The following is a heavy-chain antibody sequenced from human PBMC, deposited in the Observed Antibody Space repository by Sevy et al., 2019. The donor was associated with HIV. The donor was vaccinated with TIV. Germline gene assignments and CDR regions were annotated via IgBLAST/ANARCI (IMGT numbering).Heavy chain of an antibody. Sequence: GGSLRLSCAASGFTFSSYSMNWVRQAPGKGLEWVSYISSSSSTIYYADSVKGRFTISRENAKNSRYLQMNSLRAEDTAVYYCASIVVPAAKGRKVGRYYYYGMDVWGQGTTVTVSS. D-gene: IGHD2-2*01. J-gene: IGHJ6*02. CDR3: ASIVVPAAKGRKVGRYYYYGMDV. V-gene: IGHV3-48*01. CDR2: ISSSSSTI. CDR1: GFTFSSYS.